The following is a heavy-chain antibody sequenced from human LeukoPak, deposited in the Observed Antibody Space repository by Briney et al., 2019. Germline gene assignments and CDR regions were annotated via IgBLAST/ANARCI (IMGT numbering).Heavy chain of an antibody. CDR1: GYTFTGYY. J-gene: IGHJ6*03. V-gene: IGHV1-2*02. CDR2: INPNSGGT. Sequence: ASVKVSCKASGYTFTGYYMHWVRQAPGQGREWMGWINPNSGGTNYAQKFQGRVTMTRDMSISTAYMELSRLRSDDTAVYYCARVSYGYYYYYMDVWGKGTTVTISS. CDR3: ARVSYGYYYYYMDV. D-gene: IGHD4-17*01.